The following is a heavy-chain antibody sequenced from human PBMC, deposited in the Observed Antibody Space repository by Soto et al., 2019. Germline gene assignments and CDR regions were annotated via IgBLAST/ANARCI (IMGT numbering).Heavy chain of an antibody. CDR2: MSHSGGT. CDR3: ARVERGTATTVVDAFDI. V-gene: IGHV4-34*01. CDR1: GGSVNSGNYY. J-gene: IGHJ3*02. D-gene: IGHD1-1*01. Sequence: QVQLQQWGAGLLKPSETLSLTCAVFGGSVNSGNYYWSWIRQPPGKGLEWIGEMSHSGGTHFNPSLKSRVTISGDTYKNQFSLKMSSVTAADTALYYCARVERGTATTVVDAFDIWGPGTMVTVSS.